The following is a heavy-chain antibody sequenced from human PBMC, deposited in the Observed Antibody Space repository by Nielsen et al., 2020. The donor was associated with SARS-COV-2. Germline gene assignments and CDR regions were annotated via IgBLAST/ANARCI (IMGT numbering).Heavy chain of an antibody. D-gene: IGHD3-10*01. Sequence: SVKVSCKASGGTFSSYTISWVRQAPGQGLEWMGRIIPILGMANYAQKFQGRVTMTRNTSISTAYMELSSLRSEDTAVYYCARPGKYYYGSGSSQFDYWGQGTLVTVSS. J-gene: IGHJ4*02. CDR3: ARPGKYYYGSGSSQFDY. V-gene: IGHV1-69*02. CDR1: GGTFSSYT. CDR2: IIPILGMA.